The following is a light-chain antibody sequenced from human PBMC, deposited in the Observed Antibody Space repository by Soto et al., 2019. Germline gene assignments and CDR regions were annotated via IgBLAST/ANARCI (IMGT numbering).Light chain of an antibody. Sequence: DIQMTQSPSTLSASVGDRVSITCRASQSINTWLAWYQQKSGKAPKLLIYDASKLESGVPSRFSGSGSGTDFTLTIYNLQPDDFATYYCQQYNAPWAFGQGTKVEIK. CDR1: QSINTW. V-gene: IGKV1-5*01. CDR3: QQYNAPWA. CDR2: DAS. J-gene: IGKJ1*01.